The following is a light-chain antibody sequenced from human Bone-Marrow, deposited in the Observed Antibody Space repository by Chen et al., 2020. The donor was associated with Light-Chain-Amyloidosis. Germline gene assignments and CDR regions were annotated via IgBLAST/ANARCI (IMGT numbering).Light chain of an antibody. J-gene: IGLJ3*02. V-gene: IGLV3-21*02. CDR3: QVWDRSSDRPV. CDR2: DDS. CDR1: NIGSTS. Sequence: SYVLTQPSSVSVAPGQTATIACGGNNIGSTSVHWYQQTPGQAPILVLYDDSDRPSGIPERLSGSNSGNTATLTISRVEAGDEADYYCQVWDRSSDRPVFGGGTKLTVL.